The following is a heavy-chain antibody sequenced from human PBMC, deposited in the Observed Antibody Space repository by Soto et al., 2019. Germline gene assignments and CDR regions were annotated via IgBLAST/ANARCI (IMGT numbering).Heavy chain of an antibody. J-gene: IGHJ6*02. CDR2: IYYRGNT. CDR3: ARDGREASGIDV. D-gene: IGHD1-26*01. V-gene: IGHV4-59*01. CDR1: GGSISSNY. Sequence: QVQLAESGPGLVKPSETLSLTCTVSGGSISSNYWSWVRQAPGKGLEWIGCIYYRGNTSYNPSLKSRGTISVDTSNNQFSLKLDSVTPADTAVYYCARDGREASGIDVWGQGTAVTVS.